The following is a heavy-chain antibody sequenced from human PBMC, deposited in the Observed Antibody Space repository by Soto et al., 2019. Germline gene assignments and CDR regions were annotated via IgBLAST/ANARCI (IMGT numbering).Heavy chain of an antibody. CDR3: GRLAEAATGHTDFDF. J-gene: IGHJ4*02. V-gene: IGHV4-39*02. CDR1: GASIKSRNYF. Sequence: SETLSLTCTVSGASIKSRNYFWGWIRQPPGKGLEFVGSIHSSGGTYYNPSLKSRVTVSVDLSNSHFSLSLKSLTATDTAVYYCGRLAEAATGHTDFDFWGQGTLVTVSS. D-gene: IGHD2-15*01. CDR2: IHSSGGT.